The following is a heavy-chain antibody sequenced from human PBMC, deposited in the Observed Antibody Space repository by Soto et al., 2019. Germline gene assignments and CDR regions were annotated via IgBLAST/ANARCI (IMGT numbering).Heavy chain of an antibody. Sequence: SGPTLVNPTETLTLTCTVSGFSLSNARMGVSWIREPPGKALEWFAHIFSNDEKSYSTSLKSRLTISKDTSKSQVVLTMTNMDPVDTATYYCARIQVDYDFWSGYYGARWFDPWGQGTLVTVSS. CDR2: IFSNDEK. CDR3: ARIQVDYDFWSGYYGARWFDP. D-gene: IGHD3-3*01. V-gene: IGHV2-26*01. J-gene: IGHJ5*02. CDR1: GFSLSNARMG.